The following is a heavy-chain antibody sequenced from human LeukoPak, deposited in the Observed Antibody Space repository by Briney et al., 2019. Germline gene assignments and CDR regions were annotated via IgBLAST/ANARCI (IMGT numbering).Heavy chain of an antibody. CDR2: ISAHNGNT. CDR3: ARDGYSSSWYSNNWFDP. J-gene: IGHJ5*02. CDR1: GYTFTSYG. V-gene: IGHV1-18*01. Sequence: ASVKVSCKASGYTFTSYGISWVRQAPGQGLEWMGWISAHNGNTNYAQKLQGRVTMTTDTSTSTAYMELRSLRSDDTAVYYCARDGYSSSWYSNNWFDPWGQGTLVTVSS. D-gene: IGHD6-13*01.